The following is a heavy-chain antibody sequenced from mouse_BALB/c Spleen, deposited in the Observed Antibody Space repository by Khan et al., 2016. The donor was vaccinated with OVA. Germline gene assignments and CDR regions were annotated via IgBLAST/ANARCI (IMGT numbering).Heavy chain of an antibody. D-gene: IGHD1-1*01. CDR3: TRIYGSDFDY. V-gene: IGHV1-20*02. J-gene: IGHJ2*01. CDR2: INPHIGET. Sequence: EVHLVESGPELVKPGASVKISCKASGYSFTGYFMNWVMQSHGKSLEWIGRINPHIGETFYNQKFKGKATLTVDESSSTAHMELRSLASEDSAVYDCTRIYGSDFDYWGQGTTLTVSS. CDR1: GYSFTGYF.